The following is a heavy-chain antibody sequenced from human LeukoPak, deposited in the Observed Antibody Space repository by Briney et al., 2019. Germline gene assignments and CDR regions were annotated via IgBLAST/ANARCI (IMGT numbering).Heavy chain of an antibody. V-gene: IGHV3-66*04. Sequence: GGSLRLSCAASGFTFSTYWMNWVRQTPGKGLEWVSVIYGGGSTYYADSVKGRFTISRDNSKNTLYLQMNSLRAEDTAVYYCARRGSSSWYYYWGQGTLVTVSS. CDR3: ARRGSSSWYYY. CDR2: IYGGGST. D-gene: IGHD6-13*01. CDR1: GFTFSTYW. J-gene: IGHJ4*02.